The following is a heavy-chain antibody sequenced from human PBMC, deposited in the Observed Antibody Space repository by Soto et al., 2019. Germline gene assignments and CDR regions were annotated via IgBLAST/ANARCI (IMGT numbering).Heavy chain of an antibody. CDR2: ISGSGGST. CDR1: GFTFRSYA. J-gene: IGHJ6*02. Sequence: PGGSLRLSCAASGFTFRSYAMSWVRQAPGKGLNWVSSISGSGGSTHYADSVQGRFTISRDNSKKMLYLEMNSLRAEDTAVYYCAKRRGVVVTATTYYDYGMDVWGQGTTVTVSS. CDR3: AKRRGVVVTATTYYDYGMDV. D-gene: IGHD2-21*02. V-gene: IGHV3-23*01.